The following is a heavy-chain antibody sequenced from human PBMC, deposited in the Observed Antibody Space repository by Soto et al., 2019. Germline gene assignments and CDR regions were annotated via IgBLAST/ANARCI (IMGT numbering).Heavy chain of an antibody. CDR1: GGSISSGFYY. Sequence: SETLSLTCTASGGSISSGFYYWTWIRQHPGKGLEWIGYIYYSGSTYYNPSLKSRINISVDTSKNHFSLKLSSVTAADTAVYYCARVGISSSDGFDIWGQGTMVTVSS. CDR3: ARVGISSSDGFDI. CDR2: IYYSGST. D-gene: IGHD6-6*01. J-gene: IGHJ3*02. V-gene: IGHV4-31*03.